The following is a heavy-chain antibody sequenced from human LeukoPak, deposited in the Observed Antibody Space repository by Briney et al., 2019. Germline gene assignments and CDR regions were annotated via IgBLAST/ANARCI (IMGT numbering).Heavy chain of an antibody. CDR3: ARVWSGSYPYFDY. CDR2: ISSSGSTI. CDR1: GFTFSDYY. D-gene: IGHD1-26*01. V-gene: IGHV3-11*01. J-gene: IGHJ4*02. Sequence: GGSLRLSCAASGFTFSDYYMSWIRQAPGKGLEWVSYISSSGSTIYYADSVKGRFTISRDNAKNSLYLQMNSQRAEDTAVYYCARVWSGSYPYFDYWGQGTLVTVSS.